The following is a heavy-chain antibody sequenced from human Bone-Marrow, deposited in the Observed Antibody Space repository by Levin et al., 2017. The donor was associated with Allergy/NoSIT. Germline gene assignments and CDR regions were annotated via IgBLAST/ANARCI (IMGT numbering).Heavy chain of an antibody. V-gene: IGHV3-48*01. D-gene: IGHD3-22*01. CDR2: ISSGSGTS. CDR3: ARETTYYFDTSGDLRAGWYFDL. J-gene: IGHJ2*01. CDR1: GFSFNTYN. Sequence: GGSLRLSCAASGFSFNTYNMHWVRQAPGKGLECISYISSGSGTSDYADSVKGRFTISRDNANNSMYLQMNSLRAETTAVYYCARETTYYFDTSGDLRAGWYFDLWGRGTLVTVSS.